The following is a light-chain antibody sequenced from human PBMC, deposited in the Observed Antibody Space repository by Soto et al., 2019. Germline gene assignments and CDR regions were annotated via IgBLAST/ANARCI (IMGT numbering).Light chain of an antibody. J-gene: IGKJ4*01. Sequence: EIVLTQSAGTLSLSPGDRATLSCRASQSVRSNYLAWYQQKPGQAPRLLLYGASSRATGIPDRFSGSGSGTDFTLTISILEPEDFAVYYCQQYDTSPPLTFGGGTKVEIK. CDR2: GAS. CDR3: QQYDTSPPLT. V-gene: IGKV3-20*01. CDR1: QSVRSNY.